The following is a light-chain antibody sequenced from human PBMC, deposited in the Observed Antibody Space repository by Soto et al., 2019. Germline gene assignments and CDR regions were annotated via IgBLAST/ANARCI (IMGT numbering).Light chain of an antibody. J-gene: IGKJ4*01. CDR2: GVS. CDR1: QSVSSN. V-gene: IGKV3-15*01. Sequence: ETVMTQSPATLSVSPGERATLSCRASQSVSSNLAWYQQKPGQAPRLLIYGVSTRANGIPARFSGSGSGTEFTLTISSLQSEDFVVYYCQQYNNWPLSFGGGTKVEIK. CDR3: QQYNNWPLS.